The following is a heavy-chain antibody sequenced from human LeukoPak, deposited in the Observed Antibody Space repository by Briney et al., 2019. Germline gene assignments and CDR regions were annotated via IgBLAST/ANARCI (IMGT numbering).Heavy chain of an antibody. CDR3: AKEYCTSTSCYYYYMDV. CDR2: IRYDGSNK. D-gene: IGHD2-2*01. Sequence: GGSLRLSCAASGFTFSSYGMHWVRQAPGKGLEWVAFIRYDGSNKYYADSVKGRFTISRDNSKNTLYLQMNSLRAEDTAVYYCAKEYCTSTSCYYYYMDVSGKGTTVTVSS. V-gene: IGHV3-30*02. J-gene: IGHJ6*03. CDR1: GFTFSSYG.